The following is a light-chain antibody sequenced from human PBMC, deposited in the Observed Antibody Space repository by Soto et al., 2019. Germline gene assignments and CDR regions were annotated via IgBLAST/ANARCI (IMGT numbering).Light chain of an antibody. CDR2: DAS. CDR1: QSVSSNL. V-gene: IGKV3-20*01. Sequence: EIVLTQSPGTLSLSPGERATLSCRASQSVSSNLLAWYQQKPGQAPRLLIYDASSRATGIPNRFSGSGSGTDFTLTISRLEPEDFAVYYCQQYGSSGTFGQGTKVDIK. CDR3: QQYGSSGT. J-gene: IGKJ1*01.